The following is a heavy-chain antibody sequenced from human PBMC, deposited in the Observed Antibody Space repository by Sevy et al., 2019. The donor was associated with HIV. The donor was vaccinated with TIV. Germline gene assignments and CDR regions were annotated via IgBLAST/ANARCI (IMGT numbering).Heavy chain of an antibody. CDR3: ARAPPYYDILTGRGYCDY. CDR2: IYYSGRT. V-gene: IGHV4-59*01. J-gene: IGHJ4*02. D-gene: IGHD3-9*01. CDR1: GRSMTGYY. Sequence: SETLSLTCTVSGRSMTGYYWTWIRQPPGKGLEWIGYIYYSGRTNYNPSLKSRVTISVDTSKNQFPLELSSVTAADTAVYYCARAPPYYDILTGRGYCDYWGQGTLVTVSS.